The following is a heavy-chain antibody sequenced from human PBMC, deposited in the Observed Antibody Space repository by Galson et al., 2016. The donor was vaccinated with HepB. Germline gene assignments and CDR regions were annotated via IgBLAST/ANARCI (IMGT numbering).Heavy chain of an antibody. CDR1: GFTFSKYS. CDR3: VRDVADSYSNWYDY. V-gene: IGHV3-48*01. Sequence: SLRLSCAASGFTFSKYSMSWVRLTPTKRLEWVAYVSLTGNTIYYADSVRGRFNISRDNVVDSVFLQLNSLRADDTAVYYCVRDVADSYSNWYDYWGQGTLVTGS. CDR2: VSLTGNTI. J-gene: IGHJ5*01. D-gene: IGHD4-11*01.